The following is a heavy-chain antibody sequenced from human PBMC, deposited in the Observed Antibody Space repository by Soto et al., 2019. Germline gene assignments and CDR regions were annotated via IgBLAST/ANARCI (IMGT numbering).Heavy chain of an antibody. V-gene: IGHV4-39*01. CDR3: ARQGAVAGTHYFDY. J-gene: IGHJ4*02. CDR2: IYYSGST. CDR1: GGSISSGSYY. D-gene: IGHD6-19*01. Sequence: QLQLQESGPGLVKPSETLSLTCTVSGGSISSGSYYWGWIRQPPGKGLEWIGSIYYSGSTYYNPSLKSRVTISVDTSKNQFSLKLSSVTAADTAVYYCARQGAVAGTHYFDYWGQGTLVTVSS.